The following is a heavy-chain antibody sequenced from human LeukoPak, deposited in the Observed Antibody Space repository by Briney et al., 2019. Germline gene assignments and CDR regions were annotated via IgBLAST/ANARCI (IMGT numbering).Heavy chain of an antibody. D-gene: IGHD6-13*01. CDR2: IYHSGST. CDR1: GYSISSGYY. V-gene: IGHV4-38-2*02. Sequence: SETLSLTCTVSGYSISSGYYWGWIRQPPGKGLEWIGSIYHSGSTYYNPSLKSRVTISVDTSKNQFSLKLSSVTAADTAVYYCARVRQQLDYNWFDPWGQGTLVTVSS. CDR3: ARVRQQLDYNWFDP. J-gene: IGHJ5*02.